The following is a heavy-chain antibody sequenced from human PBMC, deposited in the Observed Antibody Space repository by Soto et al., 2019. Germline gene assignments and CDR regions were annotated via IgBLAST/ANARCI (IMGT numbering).Heavy chain of an antibody. CDR3: ARHHTVTTDY. Sequence: PSETLSLTCTVSGGSISSSSYYWGWIRQPPGEGLEWIGSIYYSGSTYYNPSLKSRVTISADTSKNQFSLKLSSVTAADTAVYYCARHHTVTTDYWGQGTLVTVSS. CDR1: GGSISSSSYY. CDR2: IYYSGST. D-gene: IGHD4-17*01. J-gene: IGHJ4*02. V-gene: IGHV4-39*01.